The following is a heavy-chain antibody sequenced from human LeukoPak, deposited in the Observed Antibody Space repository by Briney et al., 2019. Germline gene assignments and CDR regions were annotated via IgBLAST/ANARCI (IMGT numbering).Heavy chain of an antibody. CDR1: GDSISSGNYY. V-gene: IGHV4-39*07. CDR3: AREELHSSSWYRFDYYYYMDV. J-gene: IGHJ6*03. CDR2: IYYSGST. Sequence: PSETLSLTCTVSGDSISSGNYYWGWIRQPPGKGLEWIGSIYYSGSTYYNPSLKSRVTMSVDTSKNQFSLKLSSVTAADTAVYYCAREELHSSSWYRFDYYYYMDVWGKGTTVTISS. D-gene: IGHD6-13*01.